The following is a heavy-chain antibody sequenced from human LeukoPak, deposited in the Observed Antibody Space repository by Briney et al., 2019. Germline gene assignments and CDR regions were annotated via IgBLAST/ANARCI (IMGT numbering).Heavy chain of an antibody. CDR1: GYSFTNYW. J-gene: IGHJ4*02. CDR2: IYPGDSDT. D-gene: IGHD3-10*01. CDR3: ATGSYSDYFDY. Sequence: GESLKISCKGSGYSFTNYWIDWVRQMPGKGLEWMGIIYPGDSDTRYSPSFQGQVSISADKSISTAYPQWSSLKASDTAMYYCATGSYSDYFDYWGQGTLVTVSS. V-gene: IGHV5-51*01.